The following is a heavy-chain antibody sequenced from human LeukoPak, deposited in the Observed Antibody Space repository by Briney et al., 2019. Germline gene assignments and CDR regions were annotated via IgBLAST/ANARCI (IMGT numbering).Heavy chain of an antibody. Sequence: SETLSLTCTVSGGSISSYYWSWIRQPPGKGLEWIGYIYYSGSTNYNPSLKSRVTISVDTSKNQFSLKLSSVTAADTAVYYCARLLGPPLPDHWGQGTLVTVSS. J-gene: IGHJ5*02. CDR2: IYYSGST. CDR3: ARLLGPPLPDH. D-gene: IGHD2-15*01. CDR1: GGSISSYY. V-gene: IGHV4-59*01.